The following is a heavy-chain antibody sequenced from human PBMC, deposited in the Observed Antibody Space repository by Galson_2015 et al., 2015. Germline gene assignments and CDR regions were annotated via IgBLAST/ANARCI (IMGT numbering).Heavy chain of an antibody. V-gene: IGHV5-51*01. CDR2: IYPGDSDT. CDR1: GYDFTNFW. CDR3: ARLFSRGLDY. D-gene: IGHD3-10*01. Sequence: QSGAEVKKPGESLKISCQGSGYDFTNFWIGWVRQMPGKGLEWMGIIYPGDSDTRYSPSSQGQVTISADKSVSTAYLQWSSLRASDTAIYYCARLFSRGLDYWGQGTLVTVSS. J-gene: IGHJ4*02.